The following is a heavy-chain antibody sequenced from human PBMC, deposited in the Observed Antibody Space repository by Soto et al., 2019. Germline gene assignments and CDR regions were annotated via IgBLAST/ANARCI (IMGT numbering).Heavy chain of an antibody. J-gene: IGHJ4*02. Sequence: GASVKVSCKASGGTFSSYAISWVRQAPGQGLEWMGGIIPIFGTANYAQKFQGRVTITADESTSTAYMELSSLRSEDTAVYYCAREYGSYPYYFDYWGQGTLVTVSS. V-gene: IGHV1-69*13. CDR3: AREYGSYPYYFDY. CDR1: GGTFSSYA. CDR2: IIPIFGTA. D-gene: IGHD1-26*01.